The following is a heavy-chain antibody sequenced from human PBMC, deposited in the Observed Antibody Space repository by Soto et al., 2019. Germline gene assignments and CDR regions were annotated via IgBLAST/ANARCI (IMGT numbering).Heavy chain of an antibody. CDR2: ISAYNGNT. Sequence: QVQLVQSGAEVKKPGASVKVSCKASGYTFTTYGITWVRQAPGQGLEWMGWISAYNGNTNYAQKLQGRVTMTTDTSTSTAYMELRSLRSDDTAVYYFARDRIVVVVAAPDAFDIWGQGTMVTVSS. V-gene: IGHV1-18*01. CDR1: GYTFTTYG. J-gene: IGHJ3*02. D-gene: IGHD2-15*01. CDR3: ARDRIVVVVAAPDAFDI.